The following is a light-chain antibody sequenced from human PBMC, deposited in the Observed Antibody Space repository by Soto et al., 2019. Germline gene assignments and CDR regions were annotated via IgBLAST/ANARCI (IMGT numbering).Light chain of an antibody. CDR3: QTWTTGILL. V-gene: IGLV4-69*01. CDR1: SGHSNYA. J-gene: IGLJ3*02. Sequence: QSVLTQSPSASASLGASITLTCTLSSGHSNYAIAWHQQQPEKGPRYLMRVNTDGSHTRGDGIPDRFSGSSSGAERYLTISSLQSEDEADYYWQTWTTGILLFGGGTKLTVL. CDR2: VNTDGSH.